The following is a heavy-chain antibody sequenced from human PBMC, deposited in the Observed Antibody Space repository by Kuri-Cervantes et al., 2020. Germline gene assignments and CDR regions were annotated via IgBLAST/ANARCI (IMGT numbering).Heavy chain of an antibody. J-gene: IGHJ4*02. V-gene: IGHV3-30-3*02. Sequence: GESLKISCAASEFTFNTYVMHWVRQAPGRGLEWVAVISSDESSKIYADSVKGRFTISRDNSKNTLSLQMNSLRADDTAVYYCAKREYDFWSGYLPFLFDYWGQGTLVTVSS. D-gene: IGHD3-3*01. CDR3: AKREYDFWSGYLPFLFDY. CDR1: EFTFNTYV. CDR2: ISSDESSK.